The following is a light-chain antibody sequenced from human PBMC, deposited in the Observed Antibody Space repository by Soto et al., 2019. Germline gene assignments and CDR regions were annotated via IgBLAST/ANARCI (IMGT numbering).Light chain of an antibody. CDR1: QSVSSY. CDR3: QQRSNWHPIT. V-gene: IGKV3-11*01. J-gene: IGKJ5*01. CDR2: DAS. Sequence: EILLTQSPATLSLSPGERATLSCRASQSVSSYLAWYQPKPGQAPRLLIYDASNRATGIPARFTGSGSGTDFTLTISSLEHEDFAVYYCQQRSNWHPITFGQGTRLEIK.